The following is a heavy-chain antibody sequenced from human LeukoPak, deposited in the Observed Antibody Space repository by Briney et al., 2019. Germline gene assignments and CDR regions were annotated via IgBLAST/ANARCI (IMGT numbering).Heavy chain of an antibody. D-gene: IGHD3-10*01. Sequence: VASVKVSCKASGYTFTGYYMHWVRQAPGQGLEWMGWINPNSGGTNYAQKFQGWVTMTRDTSISTAYMELSRLRSDDTAVYYCARDRGSATPGSAFDIWGQGTMVTVSS. CDR2: INPNSGGT. V-gene: IGHV1-2*04. CDR3: ARDRGSATPGSAFDI. J-gene: IGHJ3*02. CDR1: GYTFTGYY.